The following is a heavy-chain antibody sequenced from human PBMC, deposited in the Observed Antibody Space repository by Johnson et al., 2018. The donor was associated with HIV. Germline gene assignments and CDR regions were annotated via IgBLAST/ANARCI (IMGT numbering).Heavy chain of an antibody. J-gene: IGHJ3*02. CDR3: AREDQDAFDI. CDR1: GFTFSSYW. Sequence: VQLVESGGGLVQPGGSLRLSCAASGFTFSSYWMHWVRQAPGKGLVWVSRINSDGSSTSYADSVKGRFTISRDNSKNTLYLQMGSLRTEDMAVYYCAREDQDAFDIWGQGTLVTVSS. CDR2: INSDGSST. V-gene: IGHV3-74*01.